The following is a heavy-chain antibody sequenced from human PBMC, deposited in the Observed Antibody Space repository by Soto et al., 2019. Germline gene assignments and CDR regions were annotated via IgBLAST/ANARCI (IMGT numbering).Heavy chain of an antibody. Sequence: EVQLLESGGGLVQPGGSLRLSCAASGFTFSSYAMSWVRQAPGKGLEWVSAIRGSGGSTYYADSVKGRFTISRDNTKNTRNLQMNSLKAEDTAVYYCAKDPTEWLVPPPYYFDYWGQGTLVTVSS. CDR3: AKDPTEWLVPPPYYFDY. CDR1: GFTFSSYA. J-gene: IGHJ4*02. D-gene: IGHD6-19*01. V-gene: IGHV3-23*01. CDR2: IRGSGGST.